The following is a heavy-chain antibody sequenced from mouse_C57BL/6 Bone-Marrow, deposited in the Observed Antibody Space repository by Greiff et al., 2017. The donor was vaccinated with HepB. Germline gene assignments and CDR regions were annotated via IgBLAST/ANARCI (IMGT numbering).Heavy chain of an antibody. CDR2: IHPNSGST. D-gene: IGHD2-4*01. CDR3: ARFGLRGPRGFDV. Sequence: QVQLQQPGAELVKPGASVKLSCKASGYTFTSYWMHWVKQRPGQGLEWIGMIHPNSGSTNYNEKFKSKATLTVDKSSSTAYMQLSSLTSEDSAVYYCARFGLRGPRGFDVWGTGTTVTVSS. CDR1: GYTFTSYW. J-gene: IGHJ1*03. V-gene: IGHV1-64*01.